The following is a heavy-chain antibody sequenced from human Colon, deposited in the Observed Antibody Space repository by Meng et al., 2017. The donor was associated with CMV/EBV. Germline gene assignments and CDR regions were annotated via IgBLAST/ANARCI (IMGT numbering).Heavy chain of an antibody. Sequence: EVQLLEAGGDLVQPGGSLELPCAAPGFPFTTYSMAWVRQAPGKGLEWVSIMSGDGRNTFYADSLKGRITISRDNSKSTLYLHISALRADDTAIYFCARGSTTVTRHFDYWGQGSLVTVSS. V-gene: IGHV3-23*01. D-gene: IGHD4-23*01. J-gene: IGHJ4*02. CDR1: GFPFTTYS. CDR3: ARGSTTVTRHFDY. CDR2: MSGDGRNT.